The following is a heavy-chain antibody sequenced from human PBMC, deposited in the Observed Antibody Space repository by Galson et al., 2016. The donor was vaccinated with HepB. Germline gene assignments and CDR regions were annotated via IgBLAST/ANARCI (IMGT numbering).Heavy chain of an antibody. Sequence: SLRLSCAASGFTFSNYAMFWFRQAPGRGLEWVSGFSGVGDRIFYADSVQGRFTLTRDTSTTTVYMDLINLRSEDTAVYFCARDGNYDSSGFHYWGQGTLITVSS. V-gene: IGHV3-23*01. D-gene: IGHD3-22*01. CDR2: FSGVGDRI. J-gene: IGHJ4*02. CDR1: GFTFSNYA. CDR3: ARDGNYDSSGFHY.